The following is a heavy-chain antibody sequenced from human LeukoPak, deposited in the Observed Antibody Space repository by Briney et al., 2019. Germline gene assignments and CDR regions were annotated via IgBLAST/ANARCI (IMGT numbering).Heavy chain of an antibody. CDR2: IYTDGTS. J-gene: IGHJ4*02. CDR3: ARDSSPGHRVTYYLDY. Sequence: GGSLRLSCADSGFSVSTDYMSWVREAPGEGPKWGSVIYTDGTSSYADSVKGRFTLSRDNSKNTLSLQMNSLRAEDTAVYYCARDSSPGHRVTYYLDYWGQGTVVAVSS. D-gene: IGHD1-1*01. CDR1: GFSVSTDY. V-gene: IGHV3-66*02.